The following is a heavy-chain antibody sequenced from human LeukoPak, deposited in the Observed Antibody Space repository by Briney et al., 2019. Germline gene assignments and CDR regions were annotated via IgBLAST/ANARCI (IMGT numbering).Heavy chain of an antibody. D-gene: IGHD3-3*01. CDR1: GGSISSHY. CDR2: IYYSGST. CDR3: AREEYDFWSGFLDY. J-gene: IGHJ4*02. V-gene: IGHV4-59*11. Sequence: SETLSLTCTVSGGSISSHYWSWIRQPPGKGLEWIGYIYYSGSTNYNPSLKSRVTISVDTSKNQFSLTLSSVTAADTAVYYCAREEYDFWSGFLDYWGQGTLVTVSS.